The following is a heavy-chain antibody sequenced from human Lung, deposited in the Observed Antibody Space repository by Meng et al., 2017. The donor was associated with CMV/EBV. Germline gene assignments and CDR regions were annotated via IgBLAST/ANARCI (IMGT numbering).Heavy chain of an antibody. CDR2: IYHSGST. CDR3: ASFPPPGKQWLVTDY. J-gene: IGHJ4*02. Sequence: QVHLEGSGPGPVKPSGTPSLTCAVSGGSISSSNWWSWVRQPPGNGLEWIGEIYHSGSTNYNPSLKSRVTISVDKSKNQFSLKLSSVTAADTAVYYCASFPPPGKQWLVTDYWGQGTLVTVSS. D-gene: IGHD6-19*01. V-gene: IGHV4-4*02. CDR1: GGSISSSNW.